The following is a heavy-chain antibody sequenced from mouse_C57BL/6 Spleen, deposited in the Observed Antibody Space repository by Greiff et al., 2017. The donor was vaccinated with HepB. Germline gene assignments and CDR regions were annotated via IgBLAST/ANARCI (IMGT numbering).Heavy chain of an antibody. CDR3: ARIARTIN. CDR2: INSNGGST. V-gene: IGHV5-6-3*01. CDR1: GFTFSSYG. J-gene: IGHJ2*01. Sequence: EVKLMESGGGLVQPGGSLKLSCAASGFTFSSYGMSWVRQTPDKRLELVATINSNGGSTYYPDSVKGRFTISRDNAKNTLYLQMSSLKSEDTAMYYCARIARTINWGRGTTLTVSS.